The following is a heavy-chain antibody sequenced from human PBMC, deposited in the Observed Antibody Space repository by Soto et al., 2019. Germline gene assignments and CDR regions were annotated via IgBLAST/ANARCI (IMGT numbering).Heavy chain of an antibody. Sequence: GGSLRLSCAASGFTFSSYSMNWVRQAPGKGLEWVSSISSSSSYIYYADSVKGRFTISRDNAKNSLYLQMNSLRAEDTAVYYCASFRGARQGMGVWGQGTTVTVSS. CDR1: GFTFSSYS. V-gene: IGHV3-21*01. CDR2: ISSSSSYI. D-gene: IGHD3-10*01. CDR3: ASFRGARQGMGV. J-gene: IGHJ6*02.